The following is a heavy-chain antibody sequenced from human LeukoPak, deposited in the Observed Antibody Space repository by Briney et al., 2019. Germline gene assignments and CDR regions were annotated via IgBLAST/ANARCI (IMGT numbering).Heavy chain of an antibody. CDR2: IYYGGST. CDR3: ARDVGRLRYYFDY. V-gene: IGHV4-59*01. J-gene: IGHJ4*02. Sequence: SETLSLTCTVSGGSISGYYWSWIRQPPGKGLEWIGYIYYGGSTNYNPSLKSRVTISVDTSKNQFSLRLSSMTAADTAVYYCARDVGRLRYYFDYWGQGTLVTVSS. CDR1: GGSISGYY. D-gene: IGHD1-26*01.